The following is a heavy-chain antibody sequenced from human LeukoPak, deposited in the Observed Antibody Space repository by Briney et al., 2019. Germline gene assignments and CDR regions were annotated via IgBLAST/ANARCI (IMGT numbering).Heavy chain of an antibody. CDR1: GYTFTSYG. V-gene: IGHV1-18*01. Sequence: ASVKVSCKASGYTFTSYGISWVRQAPGQGLEWMGWISAYNGNTNYAQKLQGRVTMTTDTSTSTAYMELRSLRSDDTAVYYCARTNTVVTLGAFDIWGQGTMVTVSS. CDR2: ISAYNGNT. D-gene: IGHD4-23*01. J-gene: IGHJ3*02. CDR3: ARTNTVVTLGAFDI.